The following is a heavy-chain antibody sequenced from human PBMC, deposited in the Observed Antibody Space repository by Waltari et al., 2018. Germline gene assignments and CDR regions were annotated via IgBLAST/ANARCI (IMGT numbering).Heavy chain of an antibody. CDR1: GGSISSYY. J-gene: IGHJ6*02. V-gene: IGHV4-4*07. Sequence: QVQLQESGPGLVKPSETLSLICIVSGGSISSYYWNWIRQPAGKGLEWIGRIYTSGGTSYNPSLKSRVTISVDTSKNHVSLRLSSVTAADTAVYYCAGSSNFGIYGLDVWGQGTTVIVSS. CDR3: AGSSNFGIYGLDV. D-gene: IGHD3-3*01. CDR2: IYTSGGT.